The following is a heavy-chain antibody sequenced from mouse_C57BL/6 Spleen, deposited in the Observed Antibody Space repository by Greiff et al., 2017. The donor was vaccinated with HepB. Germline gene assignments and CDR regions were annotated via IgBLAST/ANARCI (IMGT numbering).Heavy chain of an antibody. CDR2: INPNNGGT. V-gene: IGHV1-18*01. J-gene: IGHJ4*01. CDR1: GYTFTDYN. D-gene: IGHD1-1*01. CDR3: ARSLLITTDYYAMDY. Sequence: EVQLQQSGPELVKPGASVKIPCKASGYTFTDYNMDWVKQSHGKSLEWIGDINPNNGGTIYNQKFKGKATLTVDKSSSTAYMELRSLTSEDTAVYYGARSLLITTDYYAMDYWGQGTSVTVSS.